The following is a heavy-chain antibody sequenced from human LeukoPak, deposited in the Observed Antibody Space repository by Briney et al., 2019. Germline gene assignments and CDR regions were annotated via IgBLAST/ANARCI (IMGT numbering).Heavy chain of an antibody. CDR2: ISAYNGNT. CDR3: ARDYRAYCGGDCYPPRSY. V-gene: IGHV1-18*01. D-gene: IGHD2-21*02. J-gene: IGHJ4*02. CDR1: GYTFTSYG. Sequence: ASVKVSCKASGYTFTSYGISWVRQAPGQGLEWMGWISAYNGNTNYAQKLQGRVTMTTDTSTSTAYMELRSLRSNDTAVYYCARDYRAYCGGDCYPPRSYWGQGTLVTVSS.